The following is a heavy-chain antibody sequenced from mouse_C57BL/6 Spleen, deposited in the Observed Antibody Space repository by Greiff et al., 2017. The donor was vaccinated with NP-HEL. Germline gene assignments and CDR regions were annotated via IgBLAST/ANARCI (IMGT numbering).Heavy chain of an antibody. CDR1: GYAFSSYW. D-gene: IGHD1-1*01. V-gene: IGHV1-80*01. CDR3: ASIDYYGSSPDY. J-gene: IGHJ2*01. CDR2: IYPGDGDT. Sequence: QVQLKESGAELVKPGASVKISCKASGYAFSSYWMNWVKQRPGQGLEWIGQIYPGDGDTNYNGKFKGKATLTADKSSSTAYMQLSSLTSEDSAVYFCASIDYYGSSPDYWGQGTTLTVSS.